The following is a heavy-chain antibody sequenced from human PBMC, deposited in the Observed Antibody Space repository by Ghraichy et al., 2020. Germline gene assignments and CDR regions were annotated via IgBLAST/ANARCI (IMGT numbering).Heavy chain of an antibody. J-gene: IGHJ6*02. CDR1: GFTFSGYA. CDR3: ARLLGYCSSTSCYTRGYLYGMDV. V-gene: IGHV3-23*01. D-gene: IGHD2-2*02. CDR2: ISGSGGST. Sequence: GGSLRLSCAASGFTFSGYAMSWVRQAPGNGLEWVSAISGSGGSTYYADSVKGRFTISRDNSKNTLSLQMNSLRAEDTAVYYCARLLGYCSSTSCYTRGYLYGMDVWGQGTTVTVS.